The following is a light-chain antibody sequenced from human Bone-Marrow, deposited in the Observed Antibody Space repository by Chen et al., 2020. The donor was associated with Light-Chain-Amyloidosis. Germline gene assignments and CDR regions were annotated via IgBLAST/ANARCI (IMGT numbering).Light chain of an antibody. Sequence: DIQMIQSPSTLSASVGDRVTITCRASQSISHWLAWYQQKPGKAPKLLIFDASNLQSGVPSRFSGSGSGTQFTLTISSLQPDDFATYYCQQYDNYWTFGQGTQVEIK. J-gene: IGKJ1*01. CDR3: QQYDNYWT. V-gene: IGKV1-5*01. CDR1: QSISHW. CDR2: DAS.